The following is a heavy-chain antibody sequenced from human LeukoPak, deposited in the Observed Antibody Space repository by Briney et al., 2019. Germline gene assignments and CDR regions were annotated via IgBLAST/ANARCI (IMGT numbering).Heavy chain of an antibody. J-gene: IGHJ5*02. CDR2: IYYSGST. Sequence: SETLSLTCTVSGGSISSSSYYWGWIRQPPGKGLEWIGSIYYSGSTYYNPSHKSRVTISVDTSKNQFSLKLSSVTAADTAVYYCARDSNNYYGSGSYYENWFDPWGQGTLVTVSS. V-gene: IGHV4-39*07. CDR3: ARDSNNYYGSGSYYENWFDP. D-gene: IGHD3-10*01. CDR1: GGSISSSSYY.